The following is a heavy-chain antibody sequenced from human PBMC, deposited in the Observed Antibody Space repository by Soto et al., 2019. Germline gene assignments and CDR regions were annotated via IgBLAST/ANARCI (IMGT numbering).Heavy chain of an antibody. CDR2: INHSGST. CDR1: GGSFSGYY. D-gene: IGHD2-2*01. J-gene: IGHJ6*02. CDR3: ARLQGYCITTGCYGHYAMDV. V-gene: IGHV4-34*01. Sequence: SETLSLTCAVYGGSFSGYYWSWIRQPPGKGLEWIGEINHSGSTNYNPSLKSRVTISVDTSKNQFSLKLSSVTAADTAVYYCARLQGYCITTGCYGHYAMDVWGQGTTVTVSS.